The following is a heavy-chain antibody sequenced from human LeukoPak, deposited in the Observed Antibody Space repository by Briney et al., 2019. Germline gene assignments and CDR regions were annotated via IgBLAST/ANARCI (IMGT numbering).Heavy chain of an antibody. V-gene: IGHV1-18*04. D-gene: IGHD6-13*01. CDR3: ARYYSSSPRSY. CDR2: ISAYNGNT. J-gene: IGHJ4*02. Sequence: GASVTVSCKASGYTFPSYGFSWVRQPPAQGLEWMGWISAYNGNTNYAQKLQGRVNMTTDTSTSAAYMELRSLRSDDTAVYYCARYYSSSPRSYWGEGTLVTVSS. CDR1: GYTFPSYG.